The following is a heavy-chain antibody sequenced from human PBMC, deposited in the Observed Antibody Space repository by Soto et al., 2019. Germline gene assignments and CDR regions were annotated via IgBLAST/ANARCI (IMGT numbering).Heavy chain of an antibody. D-gene: IGHD1-26*01. CDR2: IYYSGST. V-gene: IGHV4-31*03. Sequence: QVQLQESGPGLVKPSQTLSLTCTVSGGSISSGCYYWSWIRQHPGKGLEWIGYIYYSGSTYYNPSLKSRVTISVDTTKNQFSLKLSSVTAADTAVYYCARARASWSYAFYFDYWGQGSLVTVSS. J-gene: IGHJ4*02. CDR3: ARARASWSYAFYFDY. CDR1: GGSISSGCYY.